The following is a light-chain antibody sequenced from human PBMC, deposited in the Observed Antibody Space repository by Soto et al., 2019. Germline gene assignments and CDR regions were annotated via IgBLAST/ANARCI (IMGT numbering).Light chain of an antibody. V-gene: IGLV2-14*01. CDR3: SSYTSSSTFV. J-gene: IGLJ2*01. CDR1: SSDVGGYNY. CDR2: DVS. Sequence: QLVLTQPASVSGSPGQSITISCTGTSSDVGGYNYVSWYQQHPGKAPKLMIYDVSNRPSGVSNRFSGSKSGNTASLTISGLQAEDEADYYCSSYTSSSTFVFGGGTKVTVL.